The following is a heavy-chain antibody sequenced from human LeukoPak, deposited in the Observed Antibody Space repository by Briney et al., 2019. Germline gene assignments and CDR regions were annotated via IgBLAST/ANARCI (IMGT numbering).Heavy chain of an antibody. V-gene: IGHV3-7*03. CDR3: ARDKIMGPTIFDY. J-gene: IGHJ4*02. Sequence: GGSLRLSCAASGFTLSTYWMSWVRQAPGKGLGWVANIKQDGSEIYYMDSVKGRFTISRDNAKNSLYLQMNSPRAEDTAVYYCARDKIMGPTIFDYWGQGTLVTVSS. CDR2: IKQDGSEI. CDR1: GFTLSTYW. D-gene: IGHD1-26*01.